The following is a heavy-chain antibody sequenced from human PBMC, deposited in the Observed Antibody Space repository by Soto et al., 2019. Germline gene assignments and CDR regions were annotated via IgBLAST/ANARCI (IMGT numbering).Heavy chain of an antibody. CDR1: GFTFSNYG. CDR3: ARDQAERVAAPIDNNGLSNWFDS. CDR2: IWYDGVSK. D-gene: IGHD6-19*01. V-gene: IGHV3-33*01. J-gene: IGHJ5*01. Sequence: QVKVVESGGGVVQPGRSLRLSCAASGFTFSNYGMHWVRQAPGKGLEWLAAIWYDGVSKHYADSVKGRFSTSRDNSKNTVYLQMNSLRAEDTAVYYCARDQAERVAAPIDNNGLSNWFDSWGQGTLVTVSS.